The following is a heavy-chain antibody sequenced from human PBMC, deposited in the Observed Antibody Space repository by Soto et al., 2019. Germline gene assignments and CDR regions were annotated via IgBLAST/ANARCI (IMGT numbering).Heavy chain of an antibody. CDR1: GGTISSSSYS. J-gene: IGHJ4*02. V-gene: IGHV4-39*01. D-gene: IGHD4-17*01. CDR3: ANFLVPKTTGGVH. CDR2: VYYSGST. Sequence: SDTLCLTCTVSGGTISSSSYSWGWIRQPPGKGLEWIGTVYYSGSTDCNPSLKSRVTISVDTSKNQFSLKLESVTAADTAVYYCANFLVPKTTGGVHWGPGTLLTVSS.